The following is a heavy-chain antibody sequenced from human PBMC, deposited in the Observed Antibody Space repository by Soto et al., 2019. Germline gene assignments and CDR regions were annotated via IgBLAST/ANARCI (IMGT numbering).Heavy chain of an antibody. D-gene: IGHD2-21*01. J-gene: IGHJ4*02. CDR3: ASGGIIGNPPDY. CDR1: GYSFGAYW. Sequence: GESLKISCQGSGYSFGAYWIGWVRQMPGKGLEWMGIIFPGDSDTRYRPSFQGQVTISVDTSINTAYLQWNSLKTSDTAMYFCASGGIIGNPPDYWGQGNQFTVSS. V-gene: IGHV5-51*01. CDR2: IFPGDSDT.